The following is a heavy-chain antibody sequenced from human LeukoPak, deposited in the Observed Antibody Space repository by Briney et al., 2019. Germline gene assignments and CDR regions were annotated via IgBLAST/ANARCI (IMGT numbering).Heavy chain of an antibody. CDR1: GFTFSDAW. J-gene: IGHJ5*02. CDR3: TTDLATVTTPWFDP. Sequence: GGSLRLSCAASGFTFSDAWMNWVRQAPGKGLEWVGRIKSKTDGGTTDYAAPVKGRFTISRDDSKNTLYLQMNSLKTEDTAVYYCTTDLATVTTPWFDPWGQGTLVTVSS. CDR2: IKSKTDGGTT. V-gene: IGHV3-15*01. D-gene: IGHD4-17*01.